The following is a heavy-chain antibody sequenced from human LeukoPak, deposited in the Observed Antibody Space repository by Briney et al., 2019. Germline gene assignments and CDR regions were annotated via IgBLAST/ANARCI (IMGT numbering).Heavy chain of an antibody. J-gene: IGHJ5*02. CDR3: ARVRRVPRTNWFDP. Sequence: GGSLRLSCAASGFTVSSNYMSWVRQAPGKGLEWVSVIYSGGSTYYADSVKGRFTISRDNSKNTLYLQMNSLRAEDTAVYYCARVRRVPRTNWFDPWGQGTLVTVPS. D-gene: IGHD3-10*01. CDR2: IYSGGST. CDR1: GFTVSSNY. V-gene: IGHV3-53*01.